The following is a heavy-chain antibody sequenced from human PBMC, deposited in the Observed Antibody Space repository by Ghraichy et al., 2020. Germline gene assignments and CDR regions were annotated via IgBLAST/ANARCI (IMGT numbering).Heavy chain of an antibody. CDR1: GFTFSSYG. J-gene: IGHJ3*02. Sequence: GESLNISCAASGFTFSSYGMHWVRQAPGKGLEWVAVIWYDGSNKYYADSVKGRFTISRDNSKNTLYLQMNSLRAEDTAVYYCASQVVISAFDIWGQGTMVTVSS. D-gene: IGHD3-22*01. CDR3: ASQVVISAFDI. CDR2: IWYDGSNK. V-gene: IGHV3-33*01.